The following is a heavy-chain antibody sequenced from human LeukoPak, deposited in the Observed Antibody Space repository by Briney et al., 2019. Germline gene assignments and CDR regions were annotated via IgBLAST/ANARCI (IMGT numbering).Heavy chain of an antibody. CDR1: GGSISSGSYY. Sequence: SQTLSLTXTVSGGSISSGSYYWSWIRQPAGKGLEWIGRIYTSGSTNYNPSLKSRVTISVDTSKNQFSLKLSSVTAADTAVSYCARERSSGWYFAFDIWGQGTMVTVSS. CDR3: ARERSSGWYFAFDI. J-gene: IGHJ3*02. CDR2: IYTSGST. D-gene: IGHD6-19*01. V-gene: IGHV4-61*02.